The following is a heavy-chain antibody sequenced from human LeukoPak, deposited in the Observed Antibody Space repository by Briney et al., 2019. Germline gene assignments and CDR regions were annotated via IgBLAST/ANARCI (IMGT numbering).Heavy chain of an antibody. V-gene: IGHV3-11*06. Sequence: GGSLRLSCAASGFTFSDYYMSWIRQAPGKGLEWVSYISSSSSYTNYADSVKGRFTISRDNAKNSPYLQMNSLRAEDTAVYYCARDGCSSTSCLVDYWGQGTLVTVSS. CDR3: ARDGCSSTSCLVDY. CDR2: ISSSSSYT. J-gene: IGHJ4*02. D-gene: IGHD2-2*01. CDR1: GFTFSDYY.